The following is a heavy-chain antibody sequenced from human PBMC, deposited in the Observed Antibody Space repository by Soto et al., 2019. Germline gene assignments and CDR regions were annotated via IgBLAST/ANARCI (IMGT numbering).Heavy chain of an antibody. D-gene: IGHD4-17*01. Sequence: GGSLRLSCAASGFTFSSYGMHWVRQAPGKGLEWVAVISYDGSNKYYADSVKGRFTISRDNSKNTLYLQMNSLRAEDTAVYYCAKDCTTVTTGDLDYWGQGTLVTVSS. CDR2: ISYDGSNK. V-gene: IGHV3-30*18. CDR3: AKDCTTVTTGDLDY. J-gene: IGHJ4*02. CDR1: GFTFSSYG.